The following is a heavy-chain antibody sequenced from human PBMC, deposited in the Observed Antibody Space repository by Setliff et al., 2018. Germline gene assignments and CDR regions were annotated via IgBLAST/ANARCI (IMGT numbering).Heavy chain of an antibody. CDR2: IYFSGTT. CDR3: AREGTYCGSGCYNAFEN. CDR1: GGSFSGYY. V-gene: IGHV4-34*11. J-gene: IGHJ3*02. D-gene: IGHD2-21*01. Sequence: PSETLSLTCAVYGGSFSGYYWSWIRQPPGKGLEWIGTIYFSGTTNYKPSLQSRTTISIDTSTNQLSLKLSSVTAADTAVYYCAREGTYCGSGCYNAFENWGQGTMVTVSS.